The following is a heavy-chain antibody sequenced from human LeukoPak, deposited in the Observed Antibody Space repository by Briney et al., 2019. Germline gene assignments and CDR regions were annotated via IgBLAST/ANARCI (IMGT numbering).Heavy chain of an antibody. J-gene: IGHJ5*02. Sequence: GGSLRLSCAASGFTFDDYAMHWVRQAPGKGLEWVSGISWNSGSIGYADSVKGRFTISRDNAKNSLYLQMNSLRAEDTALYYRAKDSGSSWRLNWFDPRGQGTLVTVSS. CDR1: GFTFDDYA. V-gene: IGHV3-9*01. CDR3: AKDSGSSWRLNWFDP. D-gene: IGHD6-13*01. CDR2: ISWNSGSI.